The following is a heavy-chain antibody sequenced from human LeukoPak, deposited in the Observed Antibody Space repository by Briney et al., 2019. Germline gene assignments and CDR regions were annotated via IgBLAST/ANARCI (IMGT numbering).Heavy chain of an antibody. CDR3: ARRTYYDTLTGYNYWYFDL. CDR2: IYYTGST. CDR1: GVSISDYY. Sequence: PSETLSLTCTVSGVSISDYYWSWVRQPPGKGLEWIGYIYYTGSTDYNPSLKSRVTMSVDTSMNQFSLNLRSVTATDTAVYYCARRTYYDTLTGYNYWYFDLWGRGTLVTVSS. D-gene: IGHD3-9*01. V-gene: IGHV4-59*01. J-gene: IGHJ2*01.